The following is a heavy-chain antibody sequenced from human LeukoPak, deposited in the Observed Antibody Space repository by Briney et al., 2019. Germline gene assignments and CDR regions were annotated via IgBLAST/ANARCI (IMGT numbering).Heavy chain of an antibody. J-gene: IGHJ4*02. D-gene: IGHD3-10*01. V-gene: IGHV4-39*01. CDR1: GGSISSSSYY. CDR2: IYYSGST. CDR3: ASALQPYYYYGSGSIPYFDY. Sequence: PSETLSLTCTVSGGSISSSSYYWGWIRQPPGKGLEWIGSIYYSGSTYYNPSLKSRVTISVDTSKNQFSLKLSSVTAADTAVYYCASALQPYYYYGSGSIPYFDYWGQGTLVTVSS.